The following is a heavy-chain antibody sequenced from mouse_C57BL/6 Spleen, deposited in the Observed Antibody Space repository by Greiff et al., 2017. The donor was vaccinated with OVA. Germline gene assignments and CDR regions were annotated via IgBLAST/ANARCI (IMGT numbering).Heavy chain of an antibody. CDR1: GYSITSGYY. CDR2: ISYDGSN. CDR3: ARGDYYGSYWYFDV. J-gene: IGHJ1*03. Sequence: ESGPGLVKPSQSLSLTCSVTGYSITSGYYWNWIRQFPGNKLEWMGYISYDGSNNYNPSLKNRISITRDTSKNQFFLKLNSVTTEDTATYDCARGDYYGSYWYFDVWGTGTTVTVSS. D-gene: IGHD1-1*01. V-gene: IGHV3-6*01.